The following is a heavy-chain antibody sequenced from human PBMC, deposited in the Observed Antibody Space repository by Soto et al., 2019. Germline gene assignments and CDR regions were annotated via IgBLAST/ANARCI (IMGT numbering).Heavy chain of an antibody. V-gene: IGHV4-59*01. CDR2: IYYSGST. J-gene: IGHJ4*02. D-gene: IGHD5-18*01. CDR3: AREMGENYSYGHGFDY. CDR1: GGSISSYY. Sequence: QVQLQESGPGLVKPSETLSLTCTVSGGSISSYYWSWIRQPPGKGLEWIGYIYYSGSTNYNPSLNSRVTIEVDTSKNQFSLKLSSVTAADTAVYYCAREMGENYSYGHGFDYWGQGTLVTVSS.